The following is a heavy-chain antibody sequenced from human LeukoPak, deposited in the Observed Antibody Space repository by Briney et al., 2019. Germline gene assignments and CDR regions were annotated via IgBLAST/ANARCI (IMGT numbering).Heavy chain of an antibody. J-gene: IGHJ5*02. CDR2: IYYSGRT. D-gene: IGHD7-27*01. Sequence: SETLSLTCTVSGESISGFYWTWIRQPPGKGLEWIGSIYYSGRTSFNGSLKTRITMSVDTSKNQFSLKLTSVTTADTAVYFCARDSAGDYWLDPWGQGTPVTVSS. CDR3: ARDSAGDYWLDP. CDR1: GESISGFY. V-gene: IGHV4-59*01.